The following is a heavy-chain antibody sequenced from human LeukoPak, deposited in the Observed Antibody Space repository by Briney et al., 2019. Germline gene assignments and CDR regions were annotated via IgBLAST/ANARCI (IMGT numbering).Heavy chain of an antibody. Sequence: SETLSLTCTVSGGSIRSYYWGWIRQPPGKGLEWIGYIYYSGSTNYNPSLKGRVTISMDMSKNQFSLNLNSVSVTDTAIYYCARRDYAAWFDPWGQGTLVTVSS. CDR3: ARRDYAAWFDP. D-gene: IGHD4/OR15-4a*01. V-gene: IGHV4-59*08. CDR2: IYYSGST. J-gene: IGHJ5*02. CDR1: GGSIRSYY.